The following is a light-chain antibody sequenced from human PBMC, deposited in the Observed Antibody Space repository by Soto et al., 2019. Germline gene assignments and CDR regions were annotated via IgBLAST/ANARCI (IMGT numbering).Light chain of an antibody. V-gene: IGKV3-15*01. CDR3: QQYNNWPPLYT. CDR1: QSDRSN. CDR2: GAS. Sequence: EIVMTQSPATLSVSPGERVTLSCWASQSDRSNLAWHQQKPGQAPRLLIYGASTRSTGIPARFSGSGSGTEFTLTISSLQSEDFAVYYCQQYNNWPPLYTFGQGTKLEI. J-gene: IGKJ2*01.